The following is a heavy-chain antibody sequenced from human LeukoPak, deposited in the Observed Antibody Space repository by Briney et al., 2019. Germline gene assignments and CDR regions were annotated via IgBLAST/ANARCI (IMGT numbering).Heavy chain of an antibody. CDR3: ARYAGGPDY. J-gene: IGHJ4*02. CDR1: GYTFTSYA. CDR2: INAGNGNT. V-gene: IGHV1-3*01. D-gene: IGHD1-14*01. Sequence: ASVKVSCKASGYTFTSYAMHWVRQAPGQRLEWMGWINAGNGNTKYSQKFQGRVTMTTDTSTSTAYMELRSLRSDDTAVYYCARYAGGPDYWGQGTLVTVSS.